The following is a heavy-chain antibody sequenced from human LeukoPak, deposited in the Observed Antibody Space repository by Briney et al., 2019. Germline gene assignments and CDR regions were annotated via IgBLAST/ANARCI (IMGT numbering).Heavy chain of an antibody. Sequence: GASVKVSCKASGYTFTCYYMHWVGQAPGQGLEWMGWINPNSGGINYEQKFQGRVTITRDPSISTATPELSRLRYDETAAHVCVTGGVGPAASYNWFDPWGQGTLVTVSS. J-gene: IGHJ5*02. D-gene: IGHD2-2*01. V-gene: IGHV1-2*02. CDR2: INPNSGGI. CDR1: GYTFTCYY. CDR3: VTGGVGPAASYNWFDP.